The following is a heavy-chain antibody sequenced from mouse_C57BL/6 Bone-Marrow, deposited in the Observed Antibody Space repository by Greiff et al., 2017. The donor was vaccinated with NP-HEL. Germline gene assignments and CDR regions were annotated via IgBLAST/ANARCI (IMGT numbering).Heavy chain of an antibody. CDR3: ARVTTLVARDYYAIDY. J-gene: IGHJ4*01. Sequence: VQLVESGAELARPGASVKLSCKASGYTFTSYGISWVKQRTGQGLEWIGEIYPRSGNTYYNEKFKGKATLTADKSSSTAYMELRSLTSEDSAVYFCARVTTLVARDYYAIDYWGQGTSVTVSS. V-gene: IGHV1-81*01. CDR2: IYPRSGNT. D-gene: IGHD1-1*01. CDR1: GYTFTSYG.